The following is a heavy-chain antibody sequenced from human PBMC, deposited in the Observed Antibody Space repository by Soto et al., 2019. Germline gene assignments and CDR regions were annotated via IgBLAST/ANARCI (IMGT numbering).Heavy chain of an antibody. Sequence: ASETLSLTCTVSGGSISSSSYYWGWIRQPPGKGLEWIGNIYYSGSTYYNPSLKSRVTISVDTSKNQFSLKLSSVTAADTAVYYCARHVNPWAQGAFDIWGQGTMVTVSS. CDR3: ARHVNPWAQGAFDI. CDR2: IYYSGST. D-gene: IGHD7-27*01. CDR1: GGSISSSSYY. V-gene: IGHV4-39*01. J-gene: IGHJ3*02.